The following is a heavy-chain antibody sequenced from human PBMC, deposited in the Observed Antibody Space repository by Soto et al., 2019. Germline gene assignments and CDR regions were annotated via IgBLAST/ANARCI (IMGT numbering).Heavy chain of an antibody. V-gene: IGHV3-30*18. D-gene: IGHD6-6*01. CDR1: GFTFSSYG. CDR2: ISYDGSNK. Sequence: LRLSCAASGFTFSSYGMHWVRQAPGKGLEWVAVISYDGSNKYYADSVKGRFTISRDNSKNTLYLQMNSLRAEDTAVYYCAKSIAARPIQYDYDGREVWGQGTTVTV. CDR3: AKSIAARPIQYDYDGREV. J-gene: IGHJ6*02.